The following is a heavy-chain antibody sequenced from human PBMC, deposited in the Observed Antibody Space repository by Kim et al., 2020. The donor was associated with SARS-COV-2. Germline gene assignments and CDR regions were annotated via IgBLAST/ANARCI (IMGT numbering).Heavy chain of an antibody. CDR3: AREGTRSGRAPAFDI. Sequence: ADSVRNRFTISRDDSKNMLFLQMNSLSAEDNGVYYCAREGTRSGRAPAFDIWGQGTMVTVSS. V-gene: IGHV3-30*01. J-gene: IGHJ3*02. D-gene: IGHD6-25*01.